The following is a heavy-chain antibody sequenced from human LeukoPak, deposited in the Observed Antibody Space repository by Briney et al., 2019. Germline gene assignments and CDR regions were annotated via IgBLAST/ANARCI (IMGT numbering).Heavy chain of an antibody. D-gene: IGHD4-17*01. Sequence: KPGGSLRLSCAASGFTFSSYSMNWVRQAPGEGLEWVSSISSSSSYIYYADTVKGRFTISRDNAKNSLYLQMNSLRAEDTAVYYCASSDGDYELSYYYYYGMDVWGQGTTVTVSS. J-gene: IGHJ6*02. V-gene: IGHV3-21*01. CDR2: ISSSSSYI. CDR1: GFTFSSYS. CDR3: ASSDGDYELSYYYYYGMDV.